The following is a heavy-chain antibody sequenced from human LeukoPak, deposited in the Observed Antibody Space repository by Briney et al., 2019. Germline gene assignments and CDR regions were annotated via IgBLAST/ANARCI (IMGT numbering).Heavy chain of an antibody. D-gene: IGHD6-13*01. CDR3: ARDLGGEQQLVPENAFDI. Sequence: SQTLSLTCTVSGGSISSGDYYWSWIRQPPGKGLEWIGYIYYSGSTYYNPSLKSRVTMSVDTSKNQFSLKLSSVTAADTAVYYCARDLGGEQQLVPENAFDIWGQGTMVTVSS. CDR2: IYYSGST. J-gene: IGHJ3*02. V-gene: IGHV4-30-4*01. CDR1: GGSISSGDYY.